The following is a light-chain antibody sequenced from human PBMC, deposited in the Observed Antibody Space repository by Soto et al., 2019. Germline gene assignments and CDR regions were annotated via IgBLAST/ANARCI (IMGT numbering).Light chain of an antibody. V-gene: IGKV3-20*01. CDR3: QQYGSSPTWT. CDR1: QSVSSNY. CDR2: GAS. J-gene: IGKJ1*01. Sequence: EIVMTQSPGTLSLSPGERATLSCRASQSVSSNYLAWYQQKPGQAPRLLIYGASTRATGIPDRFSGSESGTDFTLTISRLEPEDSAVYYCQQYGSSPTWTFGQGTKVDIK.